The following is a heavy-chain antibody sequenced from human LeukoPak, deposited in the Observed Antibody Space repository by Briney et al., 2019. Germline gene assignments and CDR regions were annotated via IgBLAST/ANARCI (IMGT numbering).Heavy chain of an antibody. J-gene: IGHJ6*02. Sequence: SETLSLTCTVSGGSISHYYWSWIRQSPGKGLEWIGYTYYSGTTNYNPSLKSRVIISVDTSRNQFSLQLRSVTAADTAVYYCAREDPQTTVPEGMDVWGQGTTVIVSS. V-gene: IGHV4-59*01. D-gene: IGHD4-17*01. CDR1: GGSISHYY. CDR2: TYYSGTT. CDR3: AREDPQTTVPEGMDV.